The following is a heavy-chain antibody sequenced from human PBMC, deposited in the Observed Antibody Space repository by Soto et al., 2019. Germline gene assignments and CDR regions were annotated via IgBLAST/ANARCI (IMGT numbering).Heavy chain of an antibody. CDR3: ATPGYCSGLSCYDTLDY. V-gene: IGHV5-51*01. CDR2: IYPGNSDT. D-gene: IGHD2-15*01. CDR1: GYSFTSYW. J-gene: IGHJ4*02. Sequence: PGESLKISSKGSGYSFTSYWIAWVRQVPGKGLEWMGIIYPGNSDTRYSPYFQGQVTISADKSISTAYLQWRSLKASDTAMYYCATPGYCSGLSCYDTLDYWGQGSLVTVSS.